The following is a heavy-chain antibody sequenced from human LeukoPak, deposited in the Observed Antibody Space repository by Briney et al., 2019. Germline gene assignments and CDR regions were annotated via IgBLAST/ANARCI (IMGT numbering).Heavy chain of an antibody. D-gene: IGHD1-26*01. CDR3: TREYSGSSDY. Sequence: GGSLRLSCAVSGFTFSSYWMDWVRQAPGKGLVWVSRIKSDESHIGYADSVKGRFTISRDNAKNTLYLQMNSLRAEDTAVYYCTREYSGSSDYWGQGTLVTVSS. CDR2: IKSDESHI. CDR1: GFTFSSYW. V-gene: IGHV3-74*01. J-gene: IGHJ4*02.